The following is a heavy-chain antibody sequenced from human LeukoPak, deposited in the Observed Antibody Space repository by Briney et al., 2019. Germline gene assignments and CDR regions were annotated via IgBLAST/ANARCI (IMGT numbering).Heavy chain of an antibody. J-gene: IGHJ4*02. CDR3: AGGNYYFDY. Sequence: GRSLRLSCAASGFTFNNYGMHWVRQAPGKGLEWVAVIWYDGSNKYYAESVKGRFTISRDNSKNTLYLQMNSLRAEDTAVYYCAGGNYYFDYWGRGTLVTVSS. V-gene: IGHV3-33*01. CDR2: IWYDGSNK. CDR1: GFTFNNYG. D-gene: IGHD1-26*01.